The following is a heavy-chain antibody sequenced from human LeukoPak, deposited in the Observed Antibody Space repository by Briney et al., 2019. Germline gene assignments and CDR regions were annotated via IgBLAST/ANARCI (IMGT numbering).Heavy chain of an antibody. V-gene: IGHV4-59*01. J-gene: IGHJ4*02. CDR1: GGSFSGYY. Sequence: SETLSLTCAAYGGSFSGYYWSWIRQPPGKGLEWIGYIYYSGSTNYNPSLKSRVTISVDTSKNQFSLKLSSVTAADTAVYYCARESENYYFDYWGQGTLVTVSS. CDR2: IYYSGST. CDR3: ARESENYYFDY.